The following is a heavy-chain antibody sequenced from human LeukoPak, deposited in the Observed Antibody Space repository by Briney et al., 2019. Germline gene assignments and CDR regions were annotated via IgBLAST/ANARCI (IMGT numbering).Heavy chain of an antibody. V-gene: IGHV4-4*07. CDR3: ARDHWYCSGGSCYSYYYYYYMDV. D-gene: IGHD2-15*01. CDR2: IYTSGST. Sequence: PSETLSLTCTVSGGSISSYYWSWIRQPAGKGLEWIGRIYTSGSTNYNPSLKSRVTMSVDTSKNQFSLKLSSVTAADTAVYYCARDHWYCSGGSCYSYYYYYYMDVWGKGTTVTVSS. J-gene: IGHJ6*03. CDR1: GGSISSYY.